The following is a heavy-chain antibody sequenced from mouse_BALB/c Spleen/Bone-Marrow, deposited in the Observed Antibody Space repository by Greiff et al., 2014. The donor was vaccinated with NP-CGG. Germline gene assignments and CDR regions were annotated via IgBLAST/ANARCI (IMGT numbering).Heavy chain of an antibody. CDR3: ARITTATGAMDY. J-gene: IGHJ4*01. V-gene: IGHV2-9*02. Sequence: VKLMESGPGLVAPSQSLSITCTVSGFSLTSYGVHWVRQPPGKGLEWLGVIWAGGSTNYNSALMSRLSTSKDNSKSQVFLKMSSLQTDDTAMYYCARITTATGAMDYWGQGTSVTVSS. CDR1: GFSLTSYG. D-gene: IGHD1-2*01. CDR2: IWAGGST.